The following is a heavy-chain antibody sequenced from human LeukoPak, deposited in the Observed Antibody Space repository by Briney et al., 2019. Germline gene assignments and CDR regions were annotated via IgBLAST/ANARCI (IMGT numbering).Heavy chain of an antibody. D-gene: IGHD2-15*01. V-gene: IGHV3-33*01. CDR1: GFTFSTYG. CDR3: ARERSSGGSCYAFDY. CDR2: VLSDGNNK. J-gene: IGHJ4*02. Sequence: GGSLRLSCAPSGFTFSTYGMHWVRLAPGKGLEWVAVVLSDGNNKYYADSVKGRFTISRDNSKNTLYLQMNSLRAEDTAVYYCARERSSGGSCYAFDYWGQGTLVTVSS.